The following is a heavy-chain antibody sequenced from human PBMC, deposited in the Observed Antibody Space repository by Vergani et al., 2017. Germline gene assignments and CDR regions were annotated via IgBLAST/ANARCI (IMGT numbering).Heavy chain of an antibody. CDR3: ARMRGSATLDY. V-gene: IGHV2-26*01. D-gene: IGHD1-1*01. CDR1: GFSLSTSGVG. J-gene: IGHJ4*02. CDR2: IFSNDEK. Sequence: QITLKESGPTLVKPTQTLTLTCTFSGFSLSTSGVGVSWIRQPPGKALEWLAHIFSNDEKSYSTSLKSRLTISKDTSKNQVVLTMTNMDPVDTATYYCARMRGSATLDYWGQGTLVTVSS.